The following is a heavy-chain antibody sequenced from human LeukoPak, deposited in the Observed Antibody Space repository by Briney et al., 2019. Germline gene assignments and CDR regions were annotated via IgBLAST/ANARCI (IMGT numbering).Heavy chain of an antibody. CDR3: ARLPYDTSASYYCDS. J-gene: IGHJ4*02. V-gene: IGHV4-39*01. CDR2: IYYSGNT. CDR1: GGCISSNNLY. D-gene: IGHD3-22*01. Sequence: SETLSLTCTVAGGCISSNNLYWGWIRQPPGKGLEWIGSIYYSGNTYYNPSLESRVTISVDTSNNKFSLKLGSVTAADTSVYYCARLPYDTSASYYCDSWGQGTLVSVSS.